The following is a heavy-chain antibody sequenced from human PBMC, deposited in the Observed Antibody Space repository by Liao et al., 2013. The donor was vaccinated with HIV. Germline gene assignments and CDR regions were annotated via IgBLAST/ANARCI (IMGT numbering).Heavy chain of an antibody. CDR1: GGSISSGSDY. J-gene: IGHJ4*02. D-gene: IGHD1-26*01. Sequence: QVQLQESGPGLVKPSQTLSLTCTVSGGSISSGSDYWSWIRQPAGKGLEWIGRIHSSGTTNYNPSLKSRVTISVETSKNQFSLKLNSVTAADTAVYYCAAGRDYFDDWGQGTLVTVSS. CDR3: AAGRDYFDD. V-gene: IGHV4-61*02. CDR2: IHSSGTT.